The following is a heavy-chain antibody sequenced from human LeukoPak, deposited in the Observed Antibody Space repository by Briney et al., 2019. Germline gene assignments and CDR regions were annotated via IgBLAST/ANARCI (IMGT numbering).Heavy chain of an antibody. D-gene: IGHD1-26*01. CDR3: ARESASGSYCDY. V-gene: IGHV3-53*01. J-gene: IGHJ4*02. CDR2: IYSGGST. CDR1: GFTVSSNY. Sequence: GGSLRLSCAASGFTVSSNYMSWVRQAPGKGLEWVSVIYSGGSTYYADSVKGRFTISRDNSKNTLYLQMNNLRVEDTAVYYCARESASGSYCDYWGQGTLVTVSS.